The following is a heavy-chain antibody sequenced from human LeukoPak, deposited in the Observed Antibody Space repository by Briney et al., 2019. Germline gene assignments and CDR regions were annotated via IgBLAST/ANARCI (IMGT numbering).Heavy chain of an antibody. J-gene: IGHJ4*02. Sequence: GGSLRLSCAASGFTFSSYWMSWVRQAPGKGLEWVANIKQDGSEKYYVDSVKGRFTISRDNAKNSLYLQMNGLRAEETAVYYCARRGYCSSTSCYSFDYWGQGTLVTVSS. CDR2: IKQDGSEK. V-gene: IGHV3-7*01. D-gene: IGHD2-2*01. CDR3: ARRGYCSSTSCYSFDY. CDR1: GFTFSSYW.